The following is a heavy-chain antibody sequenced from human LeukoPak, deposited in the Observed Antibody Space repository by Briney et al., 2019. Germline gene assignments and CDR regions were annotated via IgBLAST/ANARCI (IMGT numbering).Heavy chain of an antibody. Sequence: GGSLRLSCAASGFTFSIYEMNWVREAPGKGLEWLSYIGTSDDTVYYADSVKGRFTISRDNSKNSVFLQMKSLRGEDTARYYCARGLRFDYWGQGALVTVSS. CDR2: IGTSDDTV. CDR3: ARGLRFDY. CDR1: GFTFSIYE. V-gene: IGHV3-48*03. J-gene: IGHJ4*02.